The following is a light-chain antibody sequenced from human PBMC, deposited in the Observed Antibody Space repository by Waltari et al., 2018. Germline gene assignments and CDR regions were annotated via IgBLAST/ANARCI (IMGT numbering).Light chain of an antibody. CDR1: HKINSN. Sequence: EVVMTQSPATLSVSPGERATLPCRASHKINSNLVWYQQKPGQAPRLLIFGASTRATGIPARFSGSGSGTEFTLTISSLQSEDFVVYYCQQHNNWPRTFGQGTKVEIK. J-gene: IGKJ1*01. CDR3: QQHNNWPRT. V-gene: IGKV3-15*01. CDR2: GAS.